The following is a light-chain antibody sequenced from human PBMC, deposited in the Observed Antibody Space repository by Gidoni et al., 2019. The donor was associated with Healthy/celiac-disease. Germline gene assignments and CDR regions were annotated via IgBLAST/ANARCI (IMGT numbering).Light chain of an antibody. CDR3: QSYDSSLSGSV. CDR2: GNS. J-gene: IGLJ3*02. Sequence: QSVLTPPPSVSGAPGPTVTISCTGSSSNIGAGYAVHWYQQLPGTAPKLLIYGNSNRPSGVPDRFSGSKSGTSASLAITGLQAEDEADYYCQSYDSSLSGSVFGGGTKLTVL. V-gene: IGLV1-40*01. CDR1: SSNIGAGYA.